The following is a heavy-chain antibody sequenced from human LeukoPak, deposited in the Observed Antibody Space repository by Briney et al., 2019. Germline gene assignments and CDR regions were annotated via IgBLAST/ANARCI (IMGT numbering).Heavy chain of an antibody. CDR3: ARIAYYYDSSGYYTSLSAFDI. CDR2: IIPILGIA. Sequence: GASVKVSCKASGGTFSSYAISWVRQAPGQGLEWMGRIIPILGIANYAQKFQGRATITADKSTSTAYMELSSLRSEDTAVYYCARIAYYYDSSGYYTSLSAFDIWGQGTMVTVSS. J-gene: IGHJ3*02. D-gene: IGHD3-22*01. V-gene: IGHV1-69*04. CDR1: GGTFSSYA.